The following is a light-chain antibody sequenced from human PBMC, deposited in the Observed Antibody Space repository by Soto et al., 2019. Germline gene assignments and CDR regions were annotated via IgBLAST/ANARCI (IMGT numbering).Light chain of an antibody. V-gene: IGKV1-39*01. CDR2: GSS. Sequence: DIPLTQSPSSLSASVGDRVTITCRASQSISMSLNWYQQKSGKAPELLIFGSSTLQGGVSSKFSGSGSGTKFTLTINYLQPEDFATYYCQQSYSLPRTFGQGTKVAIK. CDR1: QSISMS. CDR3: QQSYSLPRT. J-gene: IGKJ1*01.